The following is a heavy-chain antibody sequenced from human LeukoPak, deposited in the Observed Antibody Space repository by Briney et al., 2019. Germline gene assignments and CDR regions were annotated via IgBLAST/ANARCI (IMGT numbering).Heavy chain of an antibody. D-gene: IGHD3-22*01. Sequence: SETLSLTCAVYGGSFSGYYWSWIRQPPGKGLEWIGYIYYSGSTYYNPSLKSRVTISVDTSKNQFSLKLSSVTAADTAVYYCARGSYDSSGYYRQFDYWGQGTLVTVSS. V-gene: IGHV4-34*09. CDR2: IYYSGST. CDR1: GGSFSGYY. J-gene: IGHJ4*02. CDR3: ARGSYDSSGYYRQFDY.